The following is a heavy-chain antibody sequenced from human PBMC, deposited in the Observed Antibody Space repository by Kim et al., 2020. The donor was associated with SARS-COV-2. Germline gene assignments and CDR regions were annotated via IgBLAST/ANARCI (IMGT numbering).Heavy chain of an antibody. J-gene: IGHJ5*02. CDR2: MNPNSGNT. CDR3: ARGLVDYYDSSGYYMNWFDP. CDR1: GYTFTSYD. D-gene: IGHD3-22*01. V-gene: IGHV1-8*01. Sequence: ASVKVSCKASGYTFTSYDINWVRQATGQGLEWMGWMNPNSGNTGYAQKFQGRVTMTRNTSISTAYMELSSLRSEDTAVYYCARGLVDYYDSSGYYMNWFDPWGQGTLVTVSS.